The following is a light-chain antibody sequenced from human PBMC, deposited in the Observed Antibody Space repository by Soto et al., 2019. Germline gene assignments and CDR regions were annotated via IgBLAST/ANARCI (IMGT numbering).Light chain of an antibody. V-gene: IGKV1-39*01. CDR3: QQSYNIPFT. Sequence: DIQMTQSPASLAASLGDRITISCRASQTISNYLNWYHQKPGKAPKLLIYASSTLQSGVPSTFSGSGSGTEFTLXISSLQXXXXGTYYCQQSYNIPFTFGPGTKVDVK. CDR1: QTISNY. J-gene: IGKJ3*01. CDR2: ASS.